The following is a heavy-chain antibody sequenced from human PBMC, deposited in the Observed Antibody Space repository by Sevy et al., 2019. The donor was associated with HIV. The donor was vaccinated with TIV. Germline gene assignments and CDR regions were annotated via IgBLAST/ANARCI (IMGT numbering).Heavy chain of an antibody. CDR2: IWYDGSNK. V-gene: IGHV3-33*01. D-gene: IGHD2-15*01. J-gene: IGHJ4*02. Sequence: GGSLRLSCAASGFTFSSYGMHWVRQAPGKGLEWVAVIWYDGSNKYYADSVKGRFTISRDNSKNTLYLQMSSLRAEDTAVYFCAREAGYCSGGSCYGVTNYFDYWCQGTLVTVSS. CDR3: AREAGYCSGGSCYGVTNYFDY. CDR1: GFTFSSYG.